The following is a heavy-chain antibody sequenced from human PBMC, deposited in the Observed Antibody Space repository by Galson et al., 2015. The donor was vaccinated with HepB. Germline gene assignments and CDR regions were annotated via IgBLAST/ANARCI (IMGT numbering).Heavy chain of an antibody. J-gene: IGHJ6*02. D-gene: IGHD2-15*01. CDR1: GGTFSSYA. V-gene: IGHV1-69*13. Sequence: SVKVSCKASGGTFSSYAISWVRQAPGQGLEWMGGIIPIFGTANYAQKFQGRVTITADESTSTAYMELSSLRSEDTAVYYCARGVRGGGSYIHPSYYYYYYGMDVWGQGTTVTVSS. CDR3: ARGVRGGGSYIHPSYYYYYYGMDV. CDR2: IIPIFGTA.